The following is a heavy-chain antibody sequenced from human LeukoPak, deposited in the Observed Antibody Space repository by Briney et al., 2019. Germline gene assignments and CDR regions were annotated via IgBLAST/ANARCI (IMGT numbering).Heavy chain of an antibody. CDR1: GGSISSSSYY. V-gene: IGHV4-39*07. Sequence: PSETLSLTCTVSGGSISSSSYYWGWIRQPPGKGLEWIGSVYYSGSTYYNPSLKSRVTISVDTSKNQFSLKLSSVTAADTAVYVWARAADTARGEDGFNPGGQGPRVTVS. CDR3: ARAADTARGEDGFNP. CDR2: VYYSGST. D-gene: IGHD5-18*01. J-gene: IGHJ5*02.